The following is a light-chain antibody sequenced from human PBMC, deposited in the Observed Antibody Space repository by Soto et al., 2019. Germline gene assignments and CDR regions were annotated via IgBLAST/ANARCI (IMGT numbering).Light chain of an antibody. CDR2: GAT. V-gene: IGKV3D-15*01. CDR1: QTVIDN. Sequence: EVVMTQSPATLSVSPGERATLSCRASQTVIDNLVWYQQKPGQPPRLLIYGATTRATGIPARFSVSGSGTEFTHTSSSLQSEDCAVYYCQLYNNWPLTFGGGTKVDIK. CDR3: QLYNNWPLT. J-gene: IGKJ4*01.